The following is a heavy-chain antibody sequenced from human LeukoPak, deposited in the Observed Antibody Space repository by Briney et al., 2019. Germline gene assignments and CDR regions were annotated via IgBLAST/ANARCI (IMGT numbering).Heavy chain of an antibody. J-gene: IGHJ4*02. CDR2: IRYDGSNK. CDR3: AKTWQIFVVVIIHNYFDY. Sequence: QSGGSLRLSCAASGFTFSSYGMHWVRQAPGKGLEWVAFIRYDGSNKYYADSVKGRFTISRDNSKNTLYLQMNSLRAEDTAVYYCAKTWQIFVVVIIHNYFDYWGQGTLVTVSS. V-gene: IGHV3-30*02. CDR1: GFTFSSYG. D-gene: IGHD3-3*01.